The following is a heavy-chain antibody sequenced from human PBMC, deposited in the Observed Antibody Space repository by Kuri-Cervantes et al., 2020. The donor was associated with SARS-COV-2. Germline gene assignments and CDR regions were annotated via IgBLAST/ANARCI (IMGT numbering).Heavy chain of an antibody. CDR3: ARASLDLTIFGVAYDAFDI. CDR1: GFTFSSYW. D-gene: IGHD3-3*01. J-gene: IGHJ3*02. Sequence: GESLKISCAASGFTFSSYWMHWVRQAPGKGLVWVSRINSEGSSTSYADSVKGRFTISRDNAKNTLYLQMNSLRAEDTAVYYCARASLDLTIFGVAYDAFDIWGQGTMVTVSS. CDR2: INSEGSST. V-gene: IGHV3-74*01.